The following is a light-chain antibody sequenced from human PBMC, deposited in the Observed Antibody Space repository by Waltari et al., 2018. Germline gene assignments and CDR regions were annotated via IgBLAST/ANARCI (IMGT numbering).Light chain of an antibody. V-gene: IGKV1-12*01. J-gene: IGKJ4*01. CDR3: QQGNDFPLT. Sequence: DIQMTQSPSSVSASVVDRVIMTCRASQDISRWLAWYQQKPGQAPKFLIYDASTLQSGVPSRFSGRGSGTDFTLTISSLQPEDFATYYCQQGNDFPLTFGGGTKVEI. CDR1: QDISRW. CDR2: DAS.